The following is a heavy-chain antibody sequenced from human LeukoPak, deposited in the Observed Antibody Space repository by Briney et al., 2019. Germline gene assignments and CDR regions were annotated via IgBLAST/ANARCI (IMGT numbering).Heavy chain of an antibody. V-gene: IGHV1-3*01. D-gene: IGHD6-19*01. CDR3: ARDYSGRHAFDI. Sequence: ASVKVSCKASGYTFTSCAMHWVRQAPGQRLEWMGWINAGNGNTKYSQKFQGRVTITRDTSASTAYMELSSLRSEDTAVYYCARDYSGRHAFDIWGQGTMVTVSS. CDR1: GYTFTSCA. J-gene: IGHJ3*02. CDR2: INAGNGNT.